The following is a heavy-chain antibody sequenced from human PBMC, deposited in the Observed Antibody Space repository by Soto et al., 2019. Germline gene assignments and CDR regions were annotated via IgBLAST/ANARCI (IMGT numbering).Heavy chain of an antibody. J-gene: IGHJ4*02. Sequence: PGGSLRLSCAASGFTFSSYAMSWVRQAPGKGLEWASAISGSGGSTYYADSVKGRFTISRDNSKNTLYLQMNSLRAEDTDVYYCANRNDCGDYFDYWGEGTLVTVSS. CDR1: GFTFSSYA. CDR2: ISGSGGST. V-gene: IGHV3-23*01. CDR3: ANRNDCGDYFDY. D-gene: IGHD4-17*01.